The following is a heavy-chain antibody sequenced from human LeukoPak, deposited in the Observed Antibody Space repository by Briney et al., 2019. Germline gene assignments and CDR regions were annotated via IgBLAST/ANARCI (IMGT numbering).Heavy chain of an antibody. D-gene: IGHD6-13*01. CDR3: ARDGSSSWYRVYYFDY. CDR1: GGSISSSNW. CDR2: IYHSGST. J-gene: IGHJ4*02. V-gene: IGHV4-4*02. Sequence: KPSETLSLTCAVSGGSISSSNWWSWVRQPPGKGLEWIGEIYHSGSTNYNPSLKSRVTISVDKSKNQFSLKLSSVTAADTAVYYCARDGSSSWYRVYYFDYWGQGTLVTVSS.